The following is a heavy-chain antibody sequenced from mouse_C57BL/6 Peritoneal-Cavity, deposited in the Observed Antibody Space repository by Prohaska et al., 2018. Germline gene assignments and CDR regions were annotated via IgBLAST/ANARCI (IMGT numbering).Heavy chain of an antibody. Sequence: EVKLEESGGGLVQPGGSMKLSCVASGFTFINYWMNWVRQSPEKGLEWVAQIRLKSDNYATNYAESVKGRFTSSRDDSKSSVYLQMNNLRAEETGIYYCTGTYYSNSGFAYWGQGTLVTVSA. J-gene: IGHJ3*01. D-gene: IGHD2-5*01. CDR1: GFTFINYW. V-gene: IGHV6-3*01. CDR3: TGTYYSNSGFAY. CDR2: IRLKSDNYAT.